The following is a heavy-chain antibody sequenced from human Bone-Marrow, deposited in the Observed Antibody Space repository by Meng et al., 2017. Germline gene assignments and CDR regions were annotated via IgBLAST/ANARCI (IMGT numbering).Heavy chain of an antibody. CDR1: GGTFSSYA. CDR2: IIPIFGTA. J-gene: IGHJ5*02. CDR3: ARRGQLWLDSFDP. D-gene: IGHD5-18*01. Sequence: QGQLVQAGAEVNKPGSSVKVSCKASGGTFSSYAISWVRQGPGQGLEWMGGIIPIFGTANYAQKFQGRVTITADKSTSTAYMELSSLRSEDTAVYYCARRGQLWLDSFDPWGQGTLVTVSS. V-gene: IGHV1-69*06.